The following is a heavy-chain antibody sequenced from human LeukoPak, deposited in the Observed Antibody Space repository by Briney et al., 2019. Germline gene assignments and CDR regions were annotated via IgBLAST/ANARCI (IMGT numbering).Heavy chain of an antibody. CDR3: TKDLRGYCSSTSCSGVWDY. D-gene: IGHD2-2*01. V-gene: IGHV3-23*01. J-gene: IGHJ4*02. CDR1: GFTFSSYA. Sequence: PGGSLRLSCAASGFTFSSYAMSWVRQAPGKGLEWVSAISGSGGSTYYADSVKGRFTISRDNSKNTLYLQMNSLRAEDTAVYYCTKDLRGYCSSTSCSGVWDYWGQGTLVTVSS. CDR2: ISGSGGST.